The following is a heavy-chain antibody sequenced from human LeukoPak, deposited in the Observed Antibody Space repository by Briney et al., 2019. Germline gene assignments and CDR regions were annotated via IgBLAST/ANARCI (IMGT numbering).Heavy chain of an antibody. D-gene: IGHD3-22*01. J-gene: IGHJ4*02. CDR1: GFTFSSYG. CDR2: IRYDGSNK. Sequence: PGGSLRLSCAASGFTFSSYGVHWVRQAPGKGLEWVAFIRYDGSNKYYADSVQGRFTISRDNSKNTLYLQMNSLRAEDTAVYYCVKDGHYPDNSGYYYEDSWGQGTLVTVSS. V-gene: IGHV3-30*02. CDR3: VKDGHYPDNSGYYYEDS.